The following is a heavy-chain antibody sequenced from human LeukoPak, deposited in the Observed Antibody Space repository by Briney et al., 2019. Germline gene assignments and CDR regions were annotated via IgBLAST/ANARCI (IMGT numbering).Heavy chain of an antibody. V-gene: IGHV1-8*01. CDR3: AREGARSSDTSGSYPLDY. CDR2: MNPRSGNT. Sequence: ASVRVSCKASGYTFTSYDINWVRQATGQGLEWMGWMNPRSGNTGYSQKFQGRVTITKNSSISTAYMELSSLTSEDTAVYYYAREGARSSDTSGSYPLDYWGQGTLVTVSS. J-gene: IGHJ4*02. CDR1: GYTFTSYD. D-gene: IGHD1-26*01.